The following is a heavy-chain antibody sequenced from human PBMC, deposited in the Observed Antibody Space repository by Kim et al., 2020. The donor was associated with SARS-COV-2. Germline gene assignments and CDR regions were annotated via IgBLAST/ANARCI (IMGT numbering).Heavy chain of an antibody. CDR3: ARDPFRSSYDL. D-gene: IGHD3-3*01. V-gene: IGHV4-4*07. J-gene: IGHJ1*01. CDR2: IHSRGFT. CDR1: GVSISDNY. Sequence: SETLSLTCSVSGVSISDNYWTWIRQPAGKGLEWIGRIHSRGFTNYNPSLDRRVTMSIDTSKNQFSLKLTSVTAADTAAYYCARDPFRSSYDLWGQGTLVT.